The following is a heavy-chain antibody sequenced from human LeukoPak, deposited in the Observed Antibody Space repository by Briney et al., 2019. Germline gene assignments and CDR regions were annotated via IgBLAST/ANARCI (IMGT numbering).Heavy chain of an antibody. J-gene: IGHJ4*02. Sequence: SQTLSLTCAVSGGSISSGGYSWSWIRQPPGKGLEWIVYIYHSGSTYDNPSLKSRVTISVDRSKTHFSLKLSSVTAADTAVYYCAGRINYYDSSGTPYYFDYWGQGTLVTVSS. CDR2: IYHSGST. CDR3: AGRINYYDSSGTPYYFDY. V-gene: IGHV4-30-2*01. CDR1: GGSISSGGYS. D-gene: IGHD3-22*01.